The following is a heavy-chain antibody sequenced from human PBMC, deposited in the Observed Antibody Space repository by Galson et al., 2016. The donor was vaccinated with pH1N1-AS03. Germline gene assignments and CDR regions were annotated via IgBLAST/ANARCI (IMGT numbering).Heavy chain of an antibody. Sequence: CAISGDSVLSDGPAGIWFGHPPSKGLGGREGTYPGSPGFLDYEESMKSRIIINADTSKNQFSLQLNSVTPEDTAVYYCVRDIYGDPLGEWGQGTLVTVSS. J-gene: IGHJ4*02. V-gene: IGHV6-1*01. CDR2: TYPGSPGFL. CDR3: VRDIYGDPLGE. D-gene: IGHD4-17*01. CDR1: GDSVLSDGPA.